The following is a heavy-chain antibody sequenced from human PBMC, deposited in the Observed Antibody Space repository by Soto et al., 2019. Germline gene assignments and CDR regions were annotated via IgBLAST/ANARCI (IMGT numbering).Heavy chain of an antibody. CDR2: IYYSAST. V-gene: IGHV4-30-4*08. Sequence: PSETLSLTCSVSGDSVSSGDYYWSWIRQPPGKGLEWIGAIYYSASTYYNPSLVSRITISIDTSKNQFSLKLTSVTAADTAVYYCARDSRAPSGGMDVWGQGTTVTVSS. CDR1: GDSVSSGDYY. J-gene: IGHJ6*02. CDR3: ARDSRAPSGGMDV.